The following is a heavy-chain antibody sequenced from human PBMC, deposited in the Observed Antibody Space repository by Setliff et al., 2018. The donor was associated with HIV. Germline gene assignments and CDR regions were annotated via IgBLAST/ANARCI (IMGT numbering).Heavy chain of an antibody. V-gene: IGHV4-61*09. Sequence: SETLSLTCTVSGGSISSGSYYWSWMRQPAGKGLEWIGHIYTSGSTNYNPSLKSRVTISVDTSKNQFSLKLSSVTAADTAVYYCARVVPDSSGYWSLVGGYYLDYWGQGTLVTVSS. CDR1: GGSISSGSYY. J-gene: IGHJ4*02. CDR3: ARVVPDSSGYWSLVGGYYLDY. D-gene: IGHD3-22*01. CDR2: IYTSGST.